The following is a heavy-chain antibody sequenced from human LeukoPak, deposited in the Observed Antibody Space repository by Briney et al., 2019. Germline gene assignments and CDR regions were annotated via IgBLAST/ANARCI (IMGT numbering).Heavy chain of an antibody. CDR1: GGSISSYY. V-gene: IGHV4-59*01. Sequence: SETLSLTCTASGGSISSYYWSWIRQPPGKGLEWIGYIYYSGSTNYNPSLKSRVTISVDTSKNQFSLKLSSVTAADTAVYYCARDGSGELFDYWGQGTLVTVSS. CDR2: IYYSGST. CDR3: ARDGSGELFDY. D-gene: IGHD3-10*01. J-gene: IGHJ4*02.